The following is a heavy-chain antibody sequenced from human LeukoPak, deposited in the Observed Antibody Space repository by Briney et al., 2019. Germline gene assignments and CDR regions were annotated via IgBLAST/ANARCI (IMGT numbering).Heavy chain of an antibody. CDR1: GITFSNYA. J-gene: IGHJ4*02. Sequence: GGSLRLSCVASGITFSNYAVSWVRQAPGEGLEWVAVISYDGSNKYYADSVKGRFTISRDNSKNTLYLQMNSLRAEDTAVYYCARSPRPNPRGQANYWGQGTLVTVSS. CDR2: ISYDGSNK. V-gene: IGHV3-30-3*01. CDR3: ARSPRPNPRGQANY. D-gene: IGHD3-10*01.